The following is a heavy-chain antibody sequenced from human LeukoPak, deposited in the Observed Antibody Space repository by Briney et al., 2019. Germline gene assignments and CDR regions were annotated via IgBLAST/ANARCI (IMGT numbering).Heavy chain of an antibody. CDR3: ATYRQVLLPFES. Sequence: PGGSLRLSCAASGFTFSSYWMHWVRQAPGKGLVWVSRLNTDGSRTSYADSVKGRFTISRDNAKNSLYLQMNSLRAEDTAIYYCATYRQVLLPFESWGQGTLVTVSS. D-gene: IGHD2-8*02. CDR1: GFTFSSYW. CDR2: LNTDGSRT. J-gene: IGHJ4*02. V-gene: IGHV3-74*01.